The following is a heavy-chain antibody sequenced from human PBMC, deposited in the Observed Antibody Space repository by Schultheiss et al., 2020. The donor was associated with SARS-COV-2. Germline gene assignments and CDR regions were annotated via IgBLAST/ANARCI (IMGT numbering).Heavy chain of an antibody. CDR1: RFTFSNYG. Sequence: GESLKISCAASRFTFSNYGMHWVRQAPGKGLQWVAVIFSDGNTKYYADSVKGRFTISRDNSKNTLSLQMNNLTAEDTAVYYCAKDASSSGWYLNWYFDLWGRGTLVTVSS. CDR3: AKDASSSGWYLNWYFDL. V-gene: IGHV3-30*18. CDR2: IFSDGNTK. J-gene: IGHJ2*01. D-gene: IGHD6-19*01.